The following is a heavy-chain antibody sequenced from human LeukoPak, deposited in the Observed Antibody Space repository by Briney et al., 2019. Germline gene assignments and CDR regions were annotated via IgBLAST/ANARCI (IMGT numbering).Heavy chain of an antibody. CDR2: INPSGGST. CDR3: ARGSAITIIVVVIYGWFDP. Sequence: ASVKVCFKASVYTFTSYYMHWVRQAPGQGLEWMGLINPSGGSTSYAQKFQGRVTMTRDTSTSTVYMELSSLRSEETAVYYCARGSAITIIVVVIYGWFDPWGQGTLVTVSS. J-gene: IGHJ5*02. CDR1: VYTFTSYY. V-gene: IGHV1-46*01. D-gene: IGHD3-22*01.